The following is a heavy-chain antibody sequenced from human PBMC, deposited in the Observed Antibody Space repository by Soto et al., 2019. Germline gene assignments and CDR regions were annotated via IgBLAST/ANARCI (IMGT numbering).Heavy chain of an antibody. CDR1: GFTFSNAW. J-gene: IGHJ4*02. D-gene: IGHD6-19*01. CDR3: TTSYSSGWSNFDY. CDR2: IKSKTDGGTT. V-gene: IGHV3-15*07. Sequence: GGSLRLSCAASGFTFSNAWMNWVRQAPGKGLEWVGRIKSKTDGGTTDYAAPVKGRFTISRDDSKNTLYLQMNSLKTEDTAVYYCTTSYSSGWSNFDYWGQGTLVTVSS.